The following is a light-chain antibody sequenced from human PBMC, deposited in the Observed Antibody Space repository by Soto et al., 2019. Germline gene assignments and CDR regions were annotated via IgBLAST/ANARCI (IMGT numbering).Light chain of an antibody. CDR2: SAS. CDR1: QSVSSN. CDR3: QQYDMWPIT. V-gene: IGKV3-15*01. Sequence: EIVMTQSPATLSVSPGERATLSCRASQSVSSNLAWHQQKPGQAPRLLIYSASTRATGIPARFSGSGSGTEFTLTISSLLSEDIAVYYCQQYDMWPITFGQGTRLEIK. J-gene: IGKJ5*01.